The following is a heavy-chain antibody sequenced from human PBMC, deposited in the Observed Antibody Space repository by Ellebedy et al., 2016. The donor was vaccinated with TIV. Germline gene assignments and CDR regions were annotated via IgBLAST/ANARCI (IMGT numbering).Heavy chain of an antibody. CDR3: AKDIRRGMGFDY. J-gene: IGHJ4*02. D-gene: IGHD6-13*01. Sequence: PGGSLRLSCAASGFTFHDYAMHWVRQDPGKGLEWVSSISWNSGSIGYADSVKGRFTISRDNAKNSLYLQMNSLRAEDTAFYYCAKDIRRGMGFDYWGQGTLVIVSS. CDR1: GFTFHDYA. V-gene: IGHV3-9*01. CDR2: ISWNSGSI.